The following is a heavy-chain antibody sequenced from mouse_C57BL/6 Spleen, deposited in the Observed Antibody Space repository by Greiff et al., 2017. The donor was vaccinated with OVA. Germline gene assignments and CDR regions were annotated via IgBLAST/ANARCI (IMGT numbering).Heavy chain of an antibody. Sequence: EVQLQQSGPELVKPGASVKISCKASGYSFTGYYMNWVKQSPEKSLEWIGEINPSTGGTTYNQKFKAKATLTVDKSSSTAYMQLKSLTSEDSAVYYCASTYYSNYLFAYWGQGTLVTVSA. CDR2: INPSTGGT. CDR3: ASTYYSNYLFAY. J-gene: IGHJ3*01. V-gene: IGHV1-42*01. D-gene: IGHD2-5*01. CDR1: GYSFTGYY.